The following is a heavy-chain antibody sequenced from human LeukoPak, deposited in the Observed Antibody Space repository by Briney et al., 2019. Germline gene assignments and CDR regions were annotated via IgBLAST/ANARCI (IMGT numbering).Heavy chain of an antibody. Sequence: SVNLSCNASGGTFSIYAISWVRQAPGQGLEWRRRIIPSLGIATYAQKCQGRVTITADKSTSTAYMELSSLRSEDTAVYYCARGVGYCSSTSCYSRGVLDYWGQGTLVTVSS. CDR2: IIPSLGIA. V-gene: IGHV1-69*04. CDR1: GGTFSIYA. CDR3: ARGVGYCSSTSCYSRGVLDY. J-gene: IGHJ4*02. D-gene: IGHD2-2*02.